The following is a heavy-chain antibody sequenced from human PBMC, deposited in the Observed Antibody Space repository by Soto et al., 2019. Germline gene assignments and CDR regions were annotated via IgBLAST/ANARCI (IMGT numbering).Heavy chain of an antibody. CDR3: AKDYSSGWYDYCDF. CDR2: ISHDGTKK. V-gene: IGHV3-30*18. CDR1: GFTFSSNA. J-gene: IGHJ4*02. Sequence: GGSLRLSCTTSGFTFSSNAMHWVRQAPGKGLEWVALISHDGTKKYSADSVKGRFTISRDDSKSTLYLQMNNLRAEDTAVYYCAKDYSSGWYDYCDFWGQGTLVTVSS. D-gene: IGHD6-19*01.